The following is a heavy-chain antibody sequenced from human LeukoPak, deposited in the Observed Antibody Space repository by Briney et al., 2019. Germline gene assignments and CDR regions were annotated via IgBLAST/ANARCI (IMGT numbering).Heavy chain of an antibody. CDR2: IYTSGST. J-gene: IGHJ4*02. Sequence: SETLSLTCTVSGGSISSSSYYWRWIRQPAGKGLEWIGRIYTSGSTNYNPSLKSRVTMSVDTSKNQFSLKLSSVTAADTAVYYCARDSYNWNDVLNFDYWGQGTLVTVSS. D-gene: IGHD1-1*01. V-gene: IGHV4-61*02. CDR1: GGSISSSSYY. CDR3: ARDSYNWNDVLNFDY.